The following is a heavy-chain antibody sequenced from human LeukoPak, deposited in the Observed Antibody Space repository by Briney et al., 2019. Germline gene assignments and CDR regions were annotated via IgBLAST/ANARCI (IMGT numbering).Heavy chain of an antibody. CDR3: ASLGWQWRNY. D-gene: IGHD6-19*01. CDR1: GGSISGYY. Sequence: PSETLSLTCTVSGGSISGYYWSWIRQPPGKGLEWIGYIYYSGSTNYNPSLKSRVTISVDTSKNQFSLKLSSVTAADTAVYYCASLGWQWRNYWGQGTLVTVSS. CDR2: IYYSGST. V-gene: IGHV4-59*08. J-gene: IGHJ4*02.